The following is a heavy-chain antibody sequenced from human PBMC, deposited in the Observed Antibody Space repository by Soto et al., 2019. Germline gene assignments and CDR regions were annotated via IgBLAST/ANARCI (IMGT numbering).Heavy chain of an antibody. Sequence: SETLSLTCAVYGGSFSGYYWSWIRQPPGKGLEWIGDINYSGSTNYNPPLKSRVTISVDTSKNQFSLKLSSVTAADTAVYYCARDLGTAYFDYWGQGTLVTVSS. J-gene: IGHJ4*02. V-gene: IGHV4-34*01. CDR2: INYSGST. CDR3: ARDLGTAYFDY. D-gene: IGHD7-27*01. CDR1: GGSFSGYY.